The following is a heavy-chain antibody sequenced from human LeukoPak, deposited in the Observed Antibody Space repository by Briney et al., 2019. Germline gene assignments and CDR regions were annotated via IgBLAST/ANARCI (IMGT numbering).Heavy chain of an antibody. Sequence: GGSLRLSCAASGFTLSSYAMSWVRQAPGKGLEWVANIKQDGSEKYYVDSVKGRFTISRDNAKNSLYLQMNSLGAEDTAVYYCARELRYGDFTRYYYYYYMDVWGKGTTVTISS. CDR2: IKQDGSEK. D-gene: IGHD4-17*01. CDR1: GFTLSSYA. J-gene: IGHJ6*03. V-gene: IGHV3-7*01. CDR3: ARELRYGDFTRYYYYYYMDV.